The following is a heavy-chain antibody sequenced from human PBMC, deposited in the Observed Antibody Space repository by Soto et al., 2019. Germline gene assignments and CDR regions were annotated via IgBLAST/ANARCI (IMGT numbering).Heavy chain of an antibody. J-gene: IGHJ5*02. V-gene: IGHV4-34*01. CDR1: GGSFSGYY. CDR3: AMDVGYCSSTSCYDEGTWFDP. CDR2: INHSGST. Sequence: PSETLSLTCAVYGGSFSGYYWSWIRQPPGKGLEWIGEINHSGSTNYNPSLKSRVTISVDTSKNQFSLKLSSVTAADTAVYYCAMDVGYCSSTSCYDEGTWFDPWGQGTLVTVSP. D-gene: IGHD2-2*01.